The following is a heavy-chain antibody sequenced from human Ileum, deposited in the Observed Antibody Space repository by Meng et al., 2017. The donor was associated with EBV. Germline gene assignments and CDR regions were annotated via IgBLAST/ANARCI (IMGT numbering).Heavy chain of an antibody. CDR3: ASAYDYGDYEAFAY. V-gene: IGHV4-39*07. J-gene: IGHJ4*02. Sequence: LQDRLPGLLNPPRTLSPTCTVSGGSISTGNFYWGWIRQSPGKALECIGTIYYRGNTFYNPSLKSRLTISIDTSKNEFSLTLRSVTAADTALYYCASAYDYGDYEAFAYWGPGSLVTVSS. CDR1: GGSISTGNFY. D-gene: IGHD4-17*01. CDR2: IYYRGNT.